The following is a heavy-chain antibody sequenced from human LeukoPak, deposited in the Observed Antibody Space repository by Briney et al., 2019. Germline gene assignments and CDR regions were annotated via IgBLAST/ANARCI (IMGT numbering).Heavy chain of an antibody. CDR1: GFIFHNYD. Sequence: GRSLRLSCAASGFIFHNYDMHCVRHVAGERLEWHSAIGTLADTFYPDSVKGRFTISRENARSSIYLQMNSLRAGDTGTYYCVRGCTFCDWKTSFESWSQGTLVTVSS. V-gene: IGHV3-13*01. CDR2: IGTLADT. D-gene: IGHD1-1*01. J-gene: IGHJ5*01. CDR3: VRGCTFCDWKTSFES.